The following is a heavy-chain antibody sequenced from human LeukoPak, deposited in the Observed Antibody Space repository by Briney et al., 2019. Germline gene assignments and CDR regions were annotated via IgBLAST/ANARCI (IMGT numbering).Heavy chain of an antibody. D-gene: IGHD2-2*01. Sequence: ASVKVSCKASGCTFTGYYMHWVRQAPGQGLEWMGWINPKTGATNYVQNFQDRVTMTRDTSITTAYMELSRLRSDDTAVYYCARERHCSSSTCPLDYWGQGTLATVSS. J-gene: IGHJ4*02. V-gene: IGHV1-2*02. CDR1: GCTFTGYY. CDR3: ARERHCSSSTCPLDY. CDR2: INPKTGAT.